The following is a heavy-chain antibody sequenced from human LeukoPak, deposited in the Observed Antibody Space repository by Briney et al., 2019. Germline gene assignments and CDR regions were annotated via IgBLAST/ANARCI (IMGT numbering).Heavy chain of an antibody. CDR2: INTDGTVT. Sequence: GRSLRLSCAASGFTFSKYWMLWVRQAPGKGLESVSRINTDGTVTTYADSVKGRFTVSRDNADNTMFLQMNSVRDEDTAVYYCATKQWLAPPPDSWGQGTPVTISS. CDR1: GFTFSKYW. D-gene: IGHD6-19*01. J-gene: IGHJ4*02. CDR3: ATKQWLAPPPDS. V-gene: IGHV3-74*01.